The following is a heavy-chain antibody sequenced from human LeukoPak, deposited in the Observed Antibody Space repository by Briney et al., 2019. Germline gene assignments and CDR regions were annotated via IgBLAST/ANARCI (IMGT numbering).Heavy chain of an antibody. CDR3: ARGTVDTAMAFDY. V-gene: IGHV4-59*01. D-gene: IGHD5-18*01. J-gene: IGHJ4*02. CDR1: GGSISSYY. CDR2: IYYSGST. Sequence: SETLSLTCTVSGGSISSYYWSWIRQPPGKGLEWIGYIYYSGSTNYNPSLKSRVTISVDTSKNQFSLKLSSVTAADTAVYYCARGTVDTAMAFDYWGQGILVTVSS.